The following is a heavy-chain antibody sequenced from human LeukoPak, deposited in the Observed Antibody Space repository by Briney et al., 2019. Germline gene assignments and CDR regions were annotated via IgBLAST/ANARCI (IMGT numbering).Heavy chain of an antibody. Sequence: GGSLRLSCAASGFNFNNFAMSWVRQAPGKGLEWLSAMTGPADTTYYAESVKSRFTISRDYSKSMVFLQMNSLRVEDTAIYYCAKGAEIDHWGQGTLVTVSS. CDR1: GFNFNNFA. V-gene: IGHV3-23*01. CDR3: AKGAEIDH. J-gene: IGHJ4*02. CDR2: MTGPADTT.